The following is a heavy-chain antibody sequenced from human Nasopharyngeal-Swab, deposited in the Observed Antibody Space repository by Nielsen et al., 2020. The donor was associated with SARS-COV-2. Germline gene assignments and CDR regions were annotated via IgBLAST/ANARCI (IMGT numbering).Heavy chain of an antibody. J-gene: IGHJ3*02. Sequence: GGSLRLSCATSGFTFSIYSMNWVRQAPGKGLEWVSYISSSGGTMYYTDSVKGRFTISRDNSQNTLFLQMNSLRAEDTAVYYCAKSDDAVDIWGQGTMVTVSS. V-gene: IGHV3-23*01. CDR3: AKSDDAVDI. CDR1: GFTFSIYS. CDR2: ISSSGGTM.